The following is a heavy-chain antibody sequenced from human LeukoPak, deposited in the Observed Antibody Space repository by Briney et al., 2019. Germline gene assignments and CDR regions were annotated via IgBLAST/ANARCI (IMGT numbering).Heavy chain of an antibody. CDR3: AKELGYCSTTICYPFDY. CDR2: ISWNSGSM. J-gene: IGHJ4*02. D-gene: IGHD2-2*01. CDR1: GFTFDDYG. Sequence: GRSLRLSCSASGFTFDDYGMHWVRQAPGKGLGWVSGISWNSGSMGYADSVKGRFTISRDNAKNSLYLQMNSLRAEDAALYYCAKELGYCSTTICYPFDYWGQGTLVIVSS. V-gene: IGHV3-9*01.